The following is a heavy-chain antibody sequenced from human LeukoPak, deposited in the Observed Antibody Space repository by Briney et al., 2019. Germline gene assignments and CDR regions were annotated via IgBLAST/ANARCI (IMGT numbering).Heavy chain of an antibody. J-gene: IGHJ4*02. D-gene: IGHD4-17*01. CDR2: IYYSGST. CDR1: GGSFSGYY. Sequence: PSETLSLTCAVYGGSFSGYYWSWIRQPPGKGLEWIGYIYYSGSTNYNPSLKSRVTISVDTSKNQFSLKLSSVTAADTAVYYCATSLDYYGDYVFWGQGTLVTVSS. V-gene: IGHV4-59*01. CDR3: ATSLDYYGDYVF.